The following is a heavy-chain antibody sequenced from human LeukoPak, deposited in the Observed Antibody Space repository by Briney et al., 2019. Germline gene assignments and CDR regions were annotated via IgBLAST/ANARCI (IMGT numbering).Heavy chain of an antibody. V-gene: IGHV3-23*01. CDR2: ISASGVMT. Sequence: GGSLRLSCAASGFTVSDYAMTWVRQAPRKGLEWVSSISASGVMTYYADSVKGRFTVSRDNSKNSLYLQMKSLTAADTAVYYCAKDRSIGTYYTFDHWGQGTLVSVSS. CDR3: AKDRSIGTYYTFDH. J-gene: IGHJ4*02. CDR1: GFTVSDYA. D-gene: IGHD1-26*01.